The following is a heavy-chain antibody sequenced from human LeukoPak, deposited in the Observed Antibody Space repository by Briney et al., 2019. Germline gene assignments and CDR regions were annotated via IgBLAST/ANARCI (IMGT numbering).Heavy chain of an antibody. CDR1: GYSISSGYY. Sequence: SETLSLTCTVSGYSISSGYYWGCIRQPPGKGLEWIGSVCYSGSTYYSPSLKSRVTISVDTSKTQFSLKLSSVTAADTAVYYCAREIQPWGQGTLVTVSS. V-gene: IGHV4-38-2*02. D-gene: IGHD1-1*01. CDR2: VCYSGST. CDR3: AREIQP. J-gene: IGHJ5*02.